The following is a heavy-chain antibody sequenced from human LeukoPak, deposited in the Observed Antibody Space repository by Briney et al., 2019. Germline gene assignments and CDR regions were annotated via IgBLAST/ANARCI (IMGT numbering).Heavy chain of an antibody. V-gene: IGHV3-20*04. D-gene: IGHD1-7*01. Sequence: GGSLRLSCEASGFTFANSGMSWVRQVPGKGLEWLSAINWNGGSVGSAASVRGRFTISRDNSKNTVHLQMTRLKVEDTGVYYCARRTRGPDYWGQGTVVIVSS. CDR1: GFTFANSG. J-gene: IGHJ4*02. CDR3: ARRTRGPDY. CDR2: INWNGGSV.